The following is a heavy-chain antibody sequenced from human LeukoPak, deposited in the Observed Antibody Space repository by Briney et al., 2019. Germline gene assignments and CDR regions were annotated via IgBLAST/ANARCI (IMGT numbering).Heavy chain of an antibody. CDR2: ISSSSSYI. CDR3: ARSGWFGELGFDY. CDR1: GFMLSSYW. J-gene: IGHJ4*02. D-gene: IGHD3-10*01. V-gene: IGHV3-21*01. Sequence: GGSLRLSCAASGFMLSSYWMNWVRQAPGKGLEWVSSISSSSSYIYHADSVKGRFTFSRDNAKNSLYLQMNSLRAEDTAVYYCARSGWFGELGFDYWGQGTLVTVSS.